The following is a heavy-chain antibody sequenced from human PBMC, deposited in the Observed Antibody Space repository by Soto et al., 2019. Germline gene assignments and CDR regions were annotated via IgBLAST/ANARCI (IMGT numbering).Heavy chain of an antibody. CDR2: IFYSGST. D-gene: IGHD5-18*01. CDR1: GGSISNYY. Sequence: SETLSLTCTVSGGSISNYYWSWIRQPPGRGLEWIGHIFYSGSTNYNPALKSRVTISVDTSKSQFSLKLSSVTAADTAVYYCAKYSGYNYGYFRWFDPWGQGTLVTVSS. CDR3: AKYSGYNYGYFRWFDP. J-gene: IGHJ5*02. V-gene: IGHV4-59*03.